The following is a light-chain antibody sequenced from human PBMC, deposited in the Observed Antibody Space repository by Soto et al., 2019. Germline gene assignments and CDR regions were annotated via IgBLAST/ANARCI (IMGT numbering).Light chain of an antibody. V-gene: IGKV1-39*01. Sequence: DIQMTQSPSSLSASVGDRVTITCRASRTISNYLNWYQQKSGKVPRLLIYAAFSLQPGVPSWFSGTGTGTAFTLTITSLQPEDSATYYCQQSYSVPRFGPGTRVDLK. CDR3: QQSYSVPR. J-gene: IGKJ1*01. CDR2: AAF. CDR1: RTISNY.